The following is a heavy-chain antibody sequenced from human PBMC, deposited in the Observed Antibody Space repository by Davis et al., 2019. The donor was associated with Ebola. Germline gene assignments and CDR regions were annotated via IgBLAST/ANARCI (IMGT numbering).Heavy chain of an antibody. V-gene: IGHV4-31*03. CDR3: ARALWKVSFDT. CDR1: GGSISSGRYY. Sequence: PSETLSLTCTVSGGSISSGRYYWSRIRQPPGKGLEWIGYIHNSGSTYYSPSHKSRLTVSVDTSNNQLSMKLFSVTAADTAVYHCARALWKVSFDTFGQGTLVTVS. J-gene: IGHJ5*02. CDR2: IHNSGST. D-gene: IGHD5/OR15-5a*01.